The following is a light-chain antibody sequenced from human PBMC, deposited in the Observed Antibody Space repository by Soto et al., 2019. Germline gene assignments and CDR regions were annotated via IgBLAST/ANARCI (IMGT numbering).Light chain of an antibody. CDR1: SSNIGAGYD. Sequence: QSVLTQPPSVSGAPGQRVTISCTGSSSNIGAGYDVHWYQQLPGTAPKLLIYGNSNRPSGVPDRFSGSKSGTSASLAIIGLQAEDEADYYCQPYDSSLSDVLFGGGTKLTVL. V-gene: IGLV1-40*01. J-gene: IGLJ2*01. CDR2: GNS. CDR3: QPYDSSLSDVL.